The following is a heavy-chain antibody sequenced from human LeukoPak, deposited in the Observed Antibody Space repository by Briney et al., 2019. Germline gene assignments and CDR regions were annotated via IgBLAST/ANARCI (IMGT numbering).Heavy chain of an antibody. CDR3: ARDLFTVTHDY. V-gene: IGHV3-23*01. Sequence: GGSLRLSCAASGFTFNSSAMCWVRQAPGKGLEWVSLIGGSGSATYYADSVKGRFTISRDSSKNTVYLQMNSLRAEDTAVYYCARDLFTVTHDYWGQGTLVTVSS. D-gene: IGHD4-17*01. CDR1: GFTFNSSA. CDR2: IGGSGSAT. J-gene: IGHJ4*02.